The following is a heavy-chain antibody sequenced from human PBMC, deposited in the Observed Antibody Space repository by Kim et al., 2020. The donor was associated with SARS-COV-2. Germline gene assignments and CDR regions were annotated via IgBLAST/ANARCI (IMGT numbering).Heavy chain of an antibody. Sequence: ADSVSGRFTISRDNAKNSLYMQMKSLRAEDTAVYYCAIQTGGYSYYGMDVWGQGTTVTVSS. CDR3: AIQTGGYSYYGMDV. V-gene: IGHV3-11*06. J-gene: IGHJ6*02. D-gene: IGHD3-10*01.